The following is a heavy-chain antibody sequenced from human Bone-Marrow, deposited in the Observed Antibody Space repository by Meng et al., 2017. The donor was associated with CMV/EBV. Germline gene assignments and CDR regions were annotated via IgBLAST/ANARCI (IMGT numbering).Heavy chain of an antibody. CDR2: IGTAGDT. CDR1: GFTFSSYD. CDR3: AREDSSGWNRTFYFDF. Sequence: GGSLRLSCAACGFTFSSYDMHWVRQATGKGLEWVSAIGTAGDTYYPGSVKGQFTISRENAKNSLYLQMNSLRAGDTAVYYCAREDSSGWNRTFYFDFWGQGALVTVSS. J-gene: IGHJ4*02. D-gene: IGHD6-19*01. V-gene: IGHV3-13*03.